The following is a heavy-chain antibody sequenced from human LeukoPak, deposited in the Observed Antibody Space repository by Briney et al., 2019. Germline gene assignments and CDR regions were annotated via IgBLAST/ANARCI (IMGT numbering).Heavy chain of an antibody. CDR1: GGSISSTNYY. V-gene: IGHV4-39*01. CDR3: ARHDYGYSVDY. Sequence: SETLSLTCIVSGGSISSTNYYWGCIRQPPGKGLEWIASIYYSGNIYYNPSLKSRVTMSVDTSKNQFSLNLSSVTAADTAVYYCARHDYGYSVDYWGQGTLVTVSS. J-gene: IGHJ4*02. CDR2: IYYSGNI. D-gene: IGHD4/OR15-4a*01.